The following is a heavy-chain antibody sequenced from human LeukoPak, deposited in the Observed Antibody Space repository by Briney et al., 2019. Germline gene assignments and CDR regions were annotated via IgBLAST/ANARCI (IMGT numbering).Heavy chain of an antibody. CDR1: GYTFISHG. CDR3: ARDLAVLGVVFTSYMDV. D-gene: IGHD3-3*01. V-gene: IGHV1-18*01. J-gene: IGHJ6*03. CDR2: ISTYSGNT. Sequence: ASVKVSCKASGYTFISHGITWVRQAPGQGLEWMGWISTYSGNTHYAQKFQGRVTLTKDTSTTTAYLEMRSLRSDDTAVYYCARDLAVLGVVFTSYMDVWGQGTPVTVSS.